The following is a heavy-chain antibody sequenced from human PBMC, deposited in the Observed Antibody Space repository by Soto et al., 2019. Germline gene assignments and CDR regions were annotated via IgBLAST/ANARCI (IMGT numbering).Heavy chain of an antibody. CDR2: IYSSGTT. CDR1: GGSISSGDYY. CDR3: ARGHRFGESKNDC. J-gene: IGHJ4*02. D-gene: IGHD3-10*01. V-gene: IGHV4-30-4*01. Sequence: QVQLQESGPGLVQPSQTLSLTCTVSGGSISSGDYYWTWIRQSPGKGLEWIGYIYSSGTTYYNPSLKSRVAMSVDTSKNQFSLNLSSVTAADTALYYCARGHRFGESKNDCWGQGTLVTVSS.